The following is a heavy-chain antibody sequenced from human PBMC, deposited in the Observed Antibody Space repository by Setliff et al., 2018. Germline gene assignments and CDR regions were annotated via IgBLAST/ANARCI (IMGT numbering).Heavy chain of an antibody. J-gene: IGHJ4*02. CDR3: ATRTYGSGSYYPTAIDY. D-gene: IGHD3-10*01. Sequence: PSETLSLTCTVSGGSLSSHYWTWIRQSPEKGLEWIGSIYYSGSTNYNPSLKSRVTISVDTSKNQFSLKLSSVTAADTAVYYCATRTYGSGSYYPTAIDYWGQGTLVTVSS. CDR1: GGSLSSHY. V-gene: IGHV4-59*08. CDR2: IYYSGST.